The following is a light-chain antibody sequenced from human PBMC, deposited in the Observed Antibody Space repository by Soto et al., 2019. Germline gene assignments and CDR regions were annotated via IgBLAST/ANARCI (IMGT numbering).Light chain of an antibody. CDR2: ENN. CDR3: QSYYSSLSGYV. J-gene: IGLJ1*01. V-gene: IGLV1-40*01. Sequence: QSVLTQPPSVSEAPGQRVTISCTGSRYNIGAGYDAHWYQQAPGTAPKLLIYENNNRPSGVPDRFSGSKSGTSASLAITGLQAEDEAEYYCQSYYSSLSGYVFGTGTKLTVL. CDR1: RYNIGAGYD.